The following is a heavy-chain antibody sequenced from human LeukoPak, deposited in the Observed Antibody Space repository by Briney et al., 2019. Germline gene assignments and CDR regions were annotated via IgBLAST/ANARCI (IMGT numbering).Heavy chain of an antibody. V-gene: IGHV3-7*04. CDR1: GFTFSRYW. J-gene: IGHJ4*02. CDR2: IKQDGSET. Sequence: PGGSLRLSCAVSGFTFSRYWLSWVRQAPGKGLEWVANIKQDGSETYYVDSVKGRFTISRDNAKNSLYLQMNSLRAEDTAVYYCARDSNWGSDCWGQGTLVTVSS. CDR3: ARDSNWGSDC. D-gene: IGHD7-27*01.